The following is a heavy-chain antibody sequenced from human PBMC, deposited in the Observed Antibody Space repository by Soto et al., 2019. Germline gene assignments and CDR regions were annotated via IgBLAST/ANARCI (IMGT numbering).Heavy chain of an antibody. J-gene: IGHJ6*03. CDR2: ISSSSSTI. D-gene: IGHD3-3*01. CDR3: ALLIWSGYYYYYMDV. V-gene: IGHV3-48*01. CDR1: GFTFSSYS. Sequence: GGSLRLSCAASGFTFSSYSMNWVRQAPGKGLEWVSYISSSSSTIYYADSVKGRFTISRDNAKNSLYLQMNSLRAEDTAVYYCALLIWSGYYYYYMDVWGKGTTVTVSS.